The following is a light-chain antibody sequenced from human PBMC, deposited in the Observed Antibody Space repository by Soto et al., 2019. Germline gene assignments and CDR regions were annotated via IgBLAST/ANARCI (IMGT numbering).Light chain of an antibody. Sequence: IQMTQSPATLSVSPGERATLSCRASQTIYSNVAWYQQRPGQAPRLLIYRASARATGIPARFSGSGSGTEFTLTIGSLQSEDFAVYYCQQYNNWPQTFGQGTKVDIK. J-gene: IGKJ1*01. CDR1: QTIYSN. CDR2: RAS. V-gene: IGKV3-15*01. CDR3: QQYNNWPQT.